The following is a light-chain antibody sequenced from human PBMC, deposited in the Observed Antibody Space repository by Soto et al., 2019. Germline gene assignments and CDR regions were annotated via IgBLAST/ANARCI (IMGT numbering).Light chain of an antibody. J-gene: IGKJ3*01. CDR1: QGISNY. V-gene: IGKV1-27*01. CDR3: QKHNSAPFT. Sequence: DIQMTQSPSSLSASVGDRVTITCRASQGISNYLAWYQQKPGKVPKLLIYSASTLPLGVPSRFSGRGSGKDFTLTISSLQPEDVATYYCQKHNSAPFTFGPGTKVDIK. CDR2: SAS.